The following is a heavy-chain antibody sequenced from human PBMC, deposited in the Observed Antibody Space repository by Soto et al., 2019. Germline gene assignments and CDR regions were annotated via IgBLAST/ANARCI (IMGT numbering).Heavy chain of an antibody. CDR1: GDSVSSNSAA. J-gene: IGHJ6*02. D-gene: IGHD1-1*01. V-gene: IGHV6-1*01. Sequence: SPTLSLTCAISGDSVSSNSAAWNWIRQSPSRGLEWLGRTYYRSRWYNDYAVSVKSRITINPDTSKNQFSLQLNSVTPEDTAVYFCARAGDWNSYAMDVWGQGTTVTVSS. CDR3: ARAGDWNSYAMDV. CDR2: TYYRSRWYN.